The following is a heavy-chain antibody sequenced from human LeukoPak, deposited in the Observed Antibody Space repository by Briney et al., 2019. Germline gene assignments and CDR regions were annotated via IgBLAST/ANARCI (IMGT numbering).Heavy chain of an antibody. D-gene: IGHD2-15*01. V-gene: IGHV3-30*04. Sequence: HPGRSLRLSCAASGFTFSSYAMHWVRQAPGKGLEWGAVISYDGSNKYYADSGKGRFTISRDNSKNTLYLQMNSLRAEDTAVYYCARDHIVVVVAAMFDYWGQGTLVTVSS. J-gene: IGHJ4*02. CDR1: GFTFSSYA. CDR2: ISYDGSNK. CDR3: ARDHIVVVVAAMFDY.